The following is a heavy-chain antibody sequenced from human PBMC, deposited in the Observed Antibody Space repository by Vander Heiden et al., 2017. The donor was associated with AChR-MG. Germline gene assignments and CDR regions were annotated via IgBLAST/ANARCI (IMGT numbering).Heavy chain of an antibody. V-gene: IGHV1-18*01. CDR1: GYTFTSYG. J-gene: IGHJ3*02. D-gene: IGHD6-13*01. CDR2: ISAYNGNT. CDR3: ARIASSSWRYDAFDI. Sequence: QVQLVQSGAEVKKPGASATVSCKASGYTFTSYGISWVRQAPGQGLEWMGWISAYNGNTDYAQKLQGRVTMTTDTSTSTAYMELRSLRSDDTAVYYCARIASSSWRYDAFDIWGQGTMVTVSS.